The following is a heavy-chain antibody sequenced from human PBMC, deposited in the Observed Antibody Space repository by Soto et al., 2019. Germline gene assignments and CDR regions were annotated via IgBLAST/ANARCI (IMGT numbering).Heavy chain of an antibody. D-gene: IGHD6-19*01. V-gene: IGHV3-30*18. CDR1: GFTFSSYG. CDR2: ISYDGSNK. CDR3: AKDQAAVAGPLY. Sequence: PGGSLRLSCAASGFTFSSYGMHWVRQAPGKGLEWVAVISYDGSNKYYADSVKGRFTISSDNSKNTLYLQMNSLRAEDTAVYYCAKDQAAVAGPLYWGQGTLVTVSS. J-gene: IGHJ4*02.